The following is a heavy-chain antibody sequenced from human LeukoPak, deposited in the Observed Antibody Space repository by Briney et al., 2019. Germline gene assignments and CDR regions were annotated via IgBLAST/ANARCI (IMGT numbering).Heavy chain of an antibody. CDR2: ISSSSVDI. Sequence: GGSLRLSCAASGFSFSPYSMNWVRQAPGKGLEWVSVISSSSVDIYYADSVKGRFTISRDNAKDSVFLQMNSLRAEDTAVYYCAELGITMIGGVWGKGTTVTISS. J-gene: IGHJ6*04. CDR3: AELGITMIGGV. V-gene: IGHV3-21*01. CDR1: GFSFSPYS. D-gene: IGHD3-10*02.